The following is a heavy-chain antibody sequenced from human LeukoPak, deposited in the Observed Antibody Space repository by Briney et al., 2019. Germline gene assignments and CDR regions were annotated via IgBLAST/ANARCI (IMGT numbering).Heavy chain of an antibody. V-gene: IGHV1-46*01. J-gene: IGHJ5*02. CDR1: GYTFTSNY. CDR3: ARVRRGGDYDILTGFHLGNWFDP. Sequence: ASVKVSCKAFGYTFTSNYMHWVRQAPGQGPEWMGVISPSGGSTTYAQKFQGRVTLTRDMSTSTDYLELSSLRSEDTAVYYCARVRRGGDYDILTGFHLGNWFDPWGQGTLVTVSS. CDR2: ISPSGGST. D-gene: IGHD3-9*01.